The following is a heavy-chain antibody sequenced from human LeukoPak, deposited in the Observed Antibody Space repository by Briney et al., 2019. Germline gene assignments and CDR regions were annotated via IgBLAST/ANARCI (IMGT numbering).Heavy chain of an antibody. D-gene: IGHD3-10*01. Sequence: GGSLRLSCAASGFSFSNYEMNWVRQAPGKGLEWVSYISSSGSTIYYPDSVKGRFTISRDNAKNSLYLQMNSLRAEDTAVYYCAKGWGVWFGETWGQGTLVTVSS. J-gene: IGHJ5*02. CDR1: GFSFSNYE. V-gene: IGHV3-48*03. CDR3: AKGWGVWFGET. CDR2: ISSSGSTI.